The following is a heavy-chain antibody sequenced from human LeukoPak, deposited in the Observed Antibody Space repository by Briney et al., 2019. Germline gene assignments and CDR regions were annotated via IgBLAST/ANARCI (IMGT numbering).Heavy chain of an antibody. CDR1: GFTFSSYA. CDR3: AKHGFSSGWPQVPSDH. J-gene: IGHJ4*02. D-gene: IGHD6-19*01. CDR2: ISHDGSNK. Sequence: PGGSLRLSCAASGFTFSSYAMHWVRQAPGKGLEWVAVISHDGSNKYYADSVKGRFTISRDNSKNTLYLQMISLGAEDTAVYYCAKHGFSSGWPQVPSDHWGQGTLVTVSS. V-gene: IGHV3-30-3*02.